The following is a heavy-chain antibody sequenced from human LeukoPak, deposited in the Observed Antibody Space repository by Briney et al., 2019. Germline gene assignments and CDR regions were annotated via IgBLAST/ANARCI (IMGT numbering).Heavy chain of an antibody. V-gene: IGHV3-30*18. CDR2: ISDNGSNK. CDR1: GFTFSSYG. D-gene: IGHD5-12*01. J-gene: IGHJ4*02. Sequence: GGSLRLSCAASGFTFSSYGMHWVRQAPGKGLEWVAVISDNGSNKYYADSVKGRFTISRDNSKNTLYLQMNSLRAEDTAVYYCAKDRGYSGYCYFDYWGQGTLVTVSS. CDR3: AKDRGYSGYCYFDY.